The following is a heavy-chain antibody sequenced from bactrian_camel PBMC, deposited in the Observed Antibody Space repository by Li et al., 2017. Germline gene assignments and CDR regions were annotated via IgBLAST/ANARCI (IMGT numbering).Heavy chain of an antibody. J-gene: IGHJ4*01. D-gene: IGHD6*01. V-gene: IGHV3S10*01. CDR2: IRSDGRT. CDR1: GFTLSTYD. Sequence: VQLVESGGGLVQPGGSLRLSCTASGFTLSTYDMDWVRQAPGKEREGVAGIRSDGRTSYADSVKGRFTISRDDAKNTLHLRMENLKPEDSGMYYCAADRVWCSIRSIGRTYVGQGTQVTVS.